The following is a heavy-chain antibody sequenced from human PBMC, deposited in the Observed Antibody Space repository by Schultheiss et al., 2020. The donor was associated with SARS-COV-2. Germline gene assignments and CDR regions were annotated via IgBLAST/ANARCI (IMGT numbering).Heavy chain of an antibody. Sequence: SETLSLTCTVSGGSISSSSYYWGWIRQPPGKGLEWIGYIYYSGNTNYNPSLKSRVTMSVDTSKNQFSLKLSSVTAADTAVYYCARHSFNIAVAAYNWFDPWGKGTRVTVSS. J-gene: IGHJ5*02. CDR2: IYYSGNT. CDR3: ARHSFNIAVAAYNWFDP. V-gene: IGHV4-39*01. CDR1: GGSISSSSYY. D-gene: IGHD6-19*01.